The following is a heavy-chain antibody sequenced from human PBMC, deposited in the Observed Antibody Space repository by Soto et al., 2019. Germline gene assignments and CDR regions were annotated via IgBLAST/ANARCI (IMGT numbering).Heavy chain of an antibody. CDR2: IIPIIDIP. Sequence: QVQLVQSGAEVKKPGSSVKVSCKASGGTFRNYPINWVRQAPGQGLEWMGSIIPIIDIPDYAQNFQARLTTTANKSSSTAYMELRSLRSADTAMDFCARGPFVVLNYLDSWGQGTLVTVSS. D-gene: IGHD2-15*01. V-gene: IGHV1-69*02. J-gene: IGHJ4*02. CDR1: GGTFRNYP. CDR3: ARGPFVVLNYLDS.